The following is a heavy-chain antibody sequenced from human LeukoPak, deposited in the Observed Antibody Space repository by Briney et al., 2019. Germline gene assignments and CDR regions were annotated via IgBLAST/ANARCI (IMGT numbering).Heavy chain of an antibody. V-gene: IGHV3-23*01. CDR1: GFTFSTYA. D-gene: IGHD6-19*01. CDR2: ISGSGGST. J-gene: IGHJ4*02. CDR3: ARGASSGWYPTLAFDY. Sequence: GGSLRLSCAASGFTFSTYAMSWVRQAPGKGLEWASSISGSGGSTNYAGSVRGRLTISRDSSKKTLYLQMNSLRVEDTAVYYCARGASSGWYPTLAFDYWGQGTLVTVSS.